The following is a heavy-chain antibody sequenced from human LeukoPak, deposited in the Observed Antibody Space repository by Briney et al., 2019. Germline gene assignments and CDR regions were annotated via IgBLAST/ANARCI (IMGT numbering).Heavy chain of an antibody. CDR3: ARVLLGSWDWFDP. CDR1: KFTFSSYW. Sequence: GGSLRLSCAASKFTFSSYWMHWVRQAPGKGLVWVSRINPDGSTTNYADSVKGRFTISRDNAKNTLYLQMNSLRAEDTAVYYCARVLLGSWDWFDPWGQGTLVTVSS. V-gene: IGHV3-74*01. CDR2: INPDGSTT. J-gene: IGHJ5*02. D-gene: IGHD3-10*01.